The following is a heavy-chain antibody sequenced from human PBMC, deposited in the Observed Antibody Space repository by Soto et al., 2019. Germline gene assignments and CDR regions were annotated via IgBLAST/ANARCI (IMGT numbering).Heavy chain of an antibody. CDR1: GGSISSYY. CDR3: ARGGRWSNWFDP. V-gene: IGHV4-59*01. D-gene: IGHD2-15*01. CDR2: IYYSGST. Sequence: SETLSLTCTVSGGSISSYYWSWIRQPPGKGLEWIGYIYYSGSTNYNPSLKSRVTISVDTSKNQFSLKLSSVNAADTAVYYCARGGRWSNWFDPWGQGTLVTVS. J-gene: IGHJ5*02.